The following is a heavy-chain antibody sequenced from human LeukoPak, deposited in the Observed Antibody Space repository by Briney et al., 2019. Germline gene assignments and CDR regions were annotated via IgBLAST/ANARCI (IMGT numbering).Heavy chain of an antibody. J-gene: IGHJ1*01. Sequence: GGSLRLSCAASGFTFSSSWLHWVRQAPGKGLVWVSRINSDGSSTSYADSVKGRFTISRDNAKNTLYLQMNSLRAEDAAVYYCAKEPTSYSSGWYFHHWGQGTLVTVSS. D-gene: IGHD6-25*01. V-gene: IGHV3-74*01. CDR3: AKEPTSYSSGWYFHH. CDR2: INSDGSST. CDR1: GFTFSSSW.